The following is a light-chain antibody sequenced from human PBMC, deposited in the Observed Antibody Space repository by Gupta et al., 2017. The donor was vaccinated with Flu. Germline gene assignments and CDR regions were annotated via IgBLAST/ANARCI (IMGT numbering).Light chain of an antibody. J-gene: IGKJ1*01. CDR2: GAS. Sequence: EAATLSCRATQSVSNYLAWYQQKPGQAPRLLIYGASSRAAGIPDRFSGSGSGTDFSLTISRLEPEDFAVYYCQQYGSSRPWTFGQGTKVEIK. V-gene: IGKV3-20*01. CDR1: QSVSNY. CDR3: QQYGSSRPWT.